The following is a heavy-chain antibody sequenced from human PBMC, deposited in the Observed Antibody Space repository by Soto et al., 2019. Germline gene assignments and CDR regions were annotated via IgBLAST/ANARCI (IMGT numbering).Heavy chain of an antibody. CDR1: GYTFTNYW. CDR3: AASIFYYGMDV. Sequence: GESLKISCKGSGYTFTNYWIGWVRQMPGKGPEWMGIIYPGDSDTKYNPSFQGQVTISADKSITTTYLQWSSLEASDTAIYYCAASIFYYGMDVWGQGTTVTVS. V-gene: IGHV5-51*01. CDR2: IYPGDSDT. J-gene: IGHJ6*02.